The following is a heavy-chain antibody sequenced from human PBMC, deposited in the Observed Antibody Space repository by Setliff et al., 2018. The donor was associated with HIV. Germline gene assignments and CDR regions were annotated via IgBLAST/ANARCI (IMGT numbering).Heavy chain of an antibody. V-gene: IGHV4-39*07. CDR1: GASISSSSYY. Sequence: SETLSLTCAVSGASISSSSYYWGWIRQPPGKGLGWIGSIYHSGTTNYNPSLKSRVTISADTSTNQFSLKLSSMTAADTAVYFCAVVRGANYWGQGTMVTVSS. CDR3: AVVRGANY. D-gene: IGHD3-10*01. J-gene: IGHJ4*02. CDR2: IYHSGTT.